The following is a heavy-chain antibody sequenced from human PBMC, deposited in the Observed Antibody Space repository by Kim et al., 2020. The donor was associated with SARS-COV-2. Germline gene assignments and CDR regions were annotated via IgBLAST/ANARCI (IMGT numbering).Heavy chain of an antibody. J-gene: IGHJ4*02. V-gene: IGHV3-21*01. CDR1: GFNFSYYS. D-gene: IGHD1-1*01. Sequence: GGSLRLSCAASGFNFSYYSMNWVRQAPGKGLEWVSFIRSSSGHTYYADSVKGRFTISRDNAKNSVYLQMNSLRAEDTAVYFCARDDGTVGHDYCGQGTLVTVSS. CDR2: IRSSSGHT. CDR3: ARDDGTVGHDY.